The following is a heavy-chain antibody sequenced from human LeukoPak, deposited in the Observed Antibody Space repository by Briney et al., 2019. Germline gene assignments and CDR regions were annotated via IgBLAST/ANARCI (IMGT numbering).Heavy chain of an antibody. CDR3: AIFNLGWFDP. V-gene: IGHV3-48*01. CDR2: ISSGVTTR. Sequence: PGGSLRLSCAGSGFTFNNYAMTWVRQAPGKGLEWISYISSGVTTRYYADSVKGRFTISRDDAKNSLYLQMNSLRAEDTAVYYCAIFNLGWFDPWGQGTLVTVSS. CDR1: GFTFNNYA. D-gene: IGHD1-14*01. J-gene: IGHJ5*02.